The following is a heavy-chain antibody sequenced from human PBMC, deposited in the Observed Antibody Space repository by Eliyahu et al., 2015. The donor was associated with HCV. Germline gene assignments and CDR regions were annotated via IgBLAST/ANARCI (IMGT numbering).Heavy chain of an antibody. CDR1: GGSIXTYY. Sequence: QVQLQESGPGLVKPSETLSLTCTVSGGSIXTYYWSWIRQPPGKGLEWIGDIHYSGSTHYNPSLKSRVTISVDTSKNQFSLNLTSVTAADTAMYYCASGGGGIAVTGTGGWFDPWGQGTLVTVSS. CDR3: ASGGGGIAVTGTGGWFDP. J-gene: IGHJ5*02. V-gene: IGHV4-59*01. CDR2: IHYSGST. D-gene: IGHD6-19*01.